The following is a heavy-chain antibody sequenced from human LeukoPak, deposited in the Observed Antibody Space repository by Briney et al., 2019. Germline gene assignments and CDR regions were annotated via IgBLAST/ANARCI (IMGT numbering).Heavy chain of an antibody. D-gene: IGHD1-7*01. CDR2: ITHSGAT. CDR3: ARGLRSVTWERELMSYQFYGMGV. CDR1: GESFNDYY. V-gene: IGHV4-34*01. Sequence: SETLSLTCAVSGESFNDYYWIWIRQLPGKGLEWIGEITHSGATNYNPSLKNRVTFSIDTSRRQFSLRLRSLTAADTGVFYCARGLRSVTWERELMSYQFYGMGVWGQGTTVSVSS. J-gene: IGHJ6*02.